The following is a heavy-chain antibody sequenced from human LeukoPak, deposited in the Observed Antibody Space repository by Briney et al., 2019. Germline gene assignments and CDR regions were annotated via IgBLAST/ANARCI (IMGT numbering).Heavy chain of an antibody. CDR2: ISYDGSNK. D-gene: IGHD2-2*01. CDR1: GFTFSSYA. CDR3: ARGPPRYCSSTSCHDRGVDY. Sequence: GGSLRLSCAASGFTFSSYAMHWVRQAPGKGLEWVAVISYDGSNKYYADSVKGRFTISRDNSKNTLYLQMNSLRAEDTAVYYCARGPPRYCSSTSCHDRGVDYWGQGTLVTVSS. V-gene: IGHV3-30-3*01. J-gene: IGHJ4*02.